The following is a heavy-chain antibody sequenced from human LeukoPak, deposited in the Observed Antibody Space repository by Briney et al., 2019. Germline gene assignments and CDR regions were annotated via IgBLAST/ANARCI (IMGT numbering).Heavy chain of an antibody. J-gene: IGHJ4*02. CDR2: ISGSGGST. CDR1: GFTFSSYA. V-gene: IGHV3-23*01. Sequence: GGSLRLSCAASGFTFSSYAMSWVRQAPGKGLEWVSAISGSGGSTYYADSVKGRFTNSRDNSKNTLYLQMNSLRAEDTAVYYCARGPSGYHNTGGQGTLVTVSS. D-gene: IGHD5-12*01. CDR3: ARGPSGYHNT.